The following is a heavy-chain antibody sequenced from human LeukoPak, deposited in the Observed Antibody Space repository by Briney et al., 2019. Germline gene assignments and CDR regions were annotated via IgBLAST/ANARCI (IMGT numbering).Heavy chain of an antibody. Sequence: GASVKVSCKASGYTFSSYDTNWVRQATGQGLEWMGWMNPSTGNTGYAQKFQGRVTMTRDTSTSTAYMELSSLKSEDTAVYYCARLSETPAFYPGGRYLYLAYWGQGAQVTVSS. V-gene: IGHV1-8*01. D-gene: IGHD2-8*02. CDR2: MNPSTGNT. CDR3: ARLSETPAFYPGGRYLYLAY. CDR1: GYTFSSYD. J-gene: IGHJ4*02.